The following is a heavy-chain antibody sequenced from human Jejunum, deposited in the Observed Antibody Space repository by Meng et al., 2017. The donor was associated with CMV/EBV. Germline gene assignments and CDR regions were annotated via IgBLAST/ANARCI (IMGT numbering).Heavy chain of an antibody. D-gene: IGHD6-13*01. J-gene: IGHJ4*02. CDR2: IGGSTSYT. CDR3: ARGGSSSSWPFDY. CDR1: GFTFSDYY. Sequence: QVPLVESGGGLVKPGGSLRLSCAASGFTFSDYYMSWIRQAPEKGLEWVSYIGGSTSYTKYADSVKGRFTISRDNAKNSLYLQMNSLRAEDTAVYYCARGGSSSSWPFDYWDQGTLVTVSS. V-gene: IGHV3-11*05.